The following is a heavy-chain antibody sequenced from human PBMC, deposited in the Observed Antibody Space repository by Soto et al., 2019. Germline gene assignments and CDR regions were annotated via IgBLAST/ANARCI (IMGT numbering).Heavy chain of an antibody. CDR2: INPSGGST. CDR1: GYTXTSYY. Sequence: QVQXVQSGAEVKXPGASVKVSCKAXGYTXTSYYMHXXRXXPXQXLEWMGIINPSGGSTSYAQKFQGRVTMTRDTSTSTVYMELSSLRSEDTAVYYCARCDSSGYYPFDYWGQGTLVTVSS. D-gene: IGHD3-22*01. V-gene: IGHV1-46*01. J-gene: IGHJ4*02. CDR3: ARCDSSGYYPFDY.